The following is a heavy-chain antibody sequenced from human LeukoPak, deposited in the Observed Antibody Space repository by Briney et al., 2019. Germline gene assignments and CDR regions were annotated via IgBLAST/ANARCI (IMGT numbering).Heavy chain of an antibody. Sequence: GASLRLSCAASGFTFSVYWIYWVRQAPGKGLVWVSRVSGDGNRSTYADSVKGRFTISRDNAKNTVYLQMNSLRAEDTAVYYCARTYCGGDCYRYFQHWGQGTLVTVSS. CDR3: ARTYCGGDCYRYFQH. D-gene: IGHD2-21*02. J-gene: IGHJ1*01. CDR1: GFTFSVYW. CDR2: VSGDGNRS. V-gene: IGHV3-74*01.